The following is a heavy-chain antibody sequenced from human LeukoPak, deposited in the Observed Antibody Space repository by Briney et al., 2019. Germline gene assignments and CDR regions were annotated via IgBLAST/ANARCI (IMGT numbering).Heavy chain of an antibody. J-gene: IGHJ4*02. V-gene: IGHV3-7*03. CDR2: IKQDGSEK. D-gene: IGHD3-10*01. CDR3: AKDSLLEGSGSYVN. CDR1: GFTFSSYW. Sequence: GGSLRLSCAASGFTFSSYWMSWVRQAPGKGLEWVANIKQDGSEKYYVDSVKGRFTISRDNSKNTLYLQMNSLRAEDTAVYYCAKDSLLEGSGSYVNWGQGTLVTVSS.